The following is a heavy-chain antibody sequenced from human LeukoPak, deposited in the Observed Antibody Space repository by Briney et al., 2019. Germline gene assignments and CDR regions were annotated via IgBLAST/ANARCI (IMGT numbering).Heavy chain of an antibody. J-gene: IGHJ4*02. CDR2: ISGPGTST. CDR3: ARGPAVVVSATLFDS. D-gene: IGHD2-15*01. V-gene: IGHV3-64*01. CDR1: GFSFSAYA. Sequence: GGSLRLSCKASGFSFSAYAMHWVRQAPGKRPEYVSAISGPGTSTYYANSVKGRFIITRDNSENTLYLQMGNLRIEDTAVYYCARGPAVVVSATLFDSWGQGTLVAVSS.